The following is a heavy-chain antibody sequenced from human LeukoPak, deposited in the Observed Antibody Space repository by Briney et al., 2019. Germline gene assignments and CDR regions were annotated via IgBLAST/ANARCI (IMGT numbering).Heavy chain of an antibody. CDR3: AMYCPCINGVCYTDFDS. Sequence: GGSLRLSCAASGFTFSDYWMHWVRQAPGKGLVWVSQINSDASITTYADSVKGRFTISRDNAKNTLYLQMNSLRAEDMGSDYSAMYCPCINGVCYTDFDSWGQGTLVTVSS. V-gene: IGHV3-74*01. CDR2: INSDASIT. J-gene: IGHJ4*02. D-gene: IGHD2-8*01. CDR1: GFTFSDYW.